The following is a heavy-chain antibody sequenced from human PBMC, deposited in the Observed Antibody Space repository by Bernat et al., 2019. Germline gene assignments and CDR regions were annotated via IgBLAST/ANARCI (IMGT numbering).Heavy chain of an antibody. Sequence: QVQLVESGGGVVQPGRSLRLSCAASGFTFSSYGMHWVRQAPGKGLEWVAVIWYDGSNKYYADSVKGRFTISRDNSKNTLYLQMNSLRAEDTAVYYCAKDLTLDFWSGKEQNGMDVWGQGTTVTVSS. D-gene: IGHD3-3*01. CDR1: GFTFSSYG. V-gene: IGHV3-33*06. CDR2: IWYDGSNK. CDR3: AKDLTLDFWSGKEQNGMDV. J-gene: IGHJ6*02.